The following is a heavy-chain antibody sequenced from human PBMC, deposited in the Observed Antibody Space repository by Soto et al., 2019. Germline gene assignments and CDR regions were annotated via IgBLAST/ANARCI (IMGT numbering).Heavy chain of an antibody. D-gene: IGHD3-10*01. J-gene: IGHJ6*02. Sequence: SETLSLTCTVSGDSVSRYDWNWIRQPPGKGLEWIGYIYNSGSTNYNPSLKSRVTISVDTSKNQFSLTLTSVTAADTAVYYCARAPPYSYGSGTPYYFYAMDVWGQGTTVTVSS. CDR2: IYNSGST. CDR3: ARAPPYSYGSGTPYYFYAMDV. CDR1: GDSVSRYD. V-gene: IGHV4-59*02.